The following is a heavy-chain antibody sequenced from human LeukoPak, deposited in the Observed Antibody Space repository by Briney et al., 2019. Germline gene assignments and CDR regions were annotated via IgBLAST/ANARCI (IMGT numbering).Heavy chain of an antibody. D-gene: IGHD4/OR15-4a*01. Sequence: PGGSLRLSCAASGFTFSSYSMNWVRQAPGKGLEWVSSISSSSSYIYYADSVKGRFTISRDNSKNTLYLQMNSLRAEDTAVYYAKRAGAYSHPYDYWGQGTLVTVSS. J-gene: IGHJ4*02. CDR2: ISSSSSYI. V-gene: IGHV3-21*04. CDR1: GFTFSSYS. CDR3: KRAGAYSHPYDY.